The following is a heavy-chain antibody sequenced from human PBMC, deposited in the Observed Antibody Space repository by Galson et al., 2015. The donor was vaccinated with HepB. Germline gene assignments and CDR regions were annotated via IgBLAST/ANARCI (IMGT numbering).Heavy chain of an antibody. J-gene: IGHJ4*01. CDR2: ISSSSTYV. Sequence: SLRLSCAASGFSFISFTMTWVRQAPGKGLEWVSSISSSSTYVYYADSVKGRFSISRDNAKNSLYLQMNSLRAEDTAVYYCVREGISGGWYRADYWGQGTLVTVSS. CDR3: VREGISGGWYRADY. V-gene: IGHV3-21*01. CDR1: GFSFISFT. D-gene: IGHD6-19*01.